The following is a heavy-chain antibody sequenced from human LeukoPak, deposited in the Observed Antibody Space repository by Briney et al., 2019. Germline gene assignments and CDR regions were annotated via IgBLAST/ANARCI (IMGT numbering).Heavy chain of an antibody. J-gene: IGHJ5*02. D-gene: IGHD1-26*01. CDR1: GFSFSNYS. V-gene: IGHV3-30*04. CDR2: ISYEGSNE. Sequence: PGRSLRLSCEASGFSFSNYSMHWVRQAPGKGLEWVAVISYEGSNEFYADSVKGRFSISRDNSRNTLFLQMNSLTGDDTAVFYCARDKTRSNPIDLWGPGTLVSVSS. CDR3: ARDKTRSNPIDL.